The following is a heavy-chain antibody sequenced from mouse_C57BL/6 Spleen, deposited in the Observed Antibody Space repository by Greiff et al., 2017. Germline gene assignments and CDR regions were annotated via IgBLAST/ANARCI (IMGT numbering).Heavy chain of an antibody. J-gene: IGHJ4*01. CDR1: GYTFTSYW. CDR3: ARTVTTRGIYYAMDY. Sequence: QVQLQQPGAELVKPGASVKMSCKASGYTFTSYWITWVKQRPGQGLEWIGDIYPGSGSTNYNEKFKSKATLTVDTSSSTAYMQLSSLTSEDSAVYYCARTVTTRGIYYAMDYWGQGTSVTVSS. V-gene: IGHV1-55*01. CDR2: IYPGSGST. D-gene: IGHD2-5*01.